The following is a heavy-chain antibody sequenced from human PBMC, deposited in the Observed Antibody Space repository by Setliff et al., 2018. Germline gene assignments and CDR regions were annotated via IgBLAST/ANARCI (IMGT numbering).Heavy chain of an antibody. V-gene: IGHV4-4*02. CDR2: INHSGST. D-gene: IGHD2-2*01. Sequence: SETLSLTCAVSGDSISSSNWWNWVRQPPGKGLEWIGEINHSGSTNYNSSLKSRVTISVDTSKNQFSLKLSSVTAADTAVYYCARKSRNIVVVPAAVIYYYYYCMDVWGKGTTVTVSS. J-gene: IGHJ6*04. CDR1: GDSISSSNW. CDR3: ARKSRNIVVVPAAVIYYYYYCMDV.